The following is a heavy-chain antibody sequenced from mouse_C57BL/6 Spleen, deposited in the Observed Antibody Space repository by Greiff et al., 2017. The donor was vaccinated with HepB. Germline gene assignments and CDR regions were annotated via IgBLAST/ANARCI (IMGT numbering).Heavy chain of an antibody. Sequence: EVHLVESGPGLVKPSQSLSLTCSVTGYSITSGYYWNWIRQFPGNKLEWMGYISYDGSNNYNPSLKNRISSTRDTSKNQFFLKLNSVTTEDTATYYCARGGQLRPYYAMDYWGQGTSVTVSS. CDR1: GYSITSGYY. D-gene: IGHD3-2*02. CDR3: ARGGQLRPYYAMDY. V-gene: IGHV3-6*01. CDR2: ISYDGSN. J-gene: IGHJ4*01.